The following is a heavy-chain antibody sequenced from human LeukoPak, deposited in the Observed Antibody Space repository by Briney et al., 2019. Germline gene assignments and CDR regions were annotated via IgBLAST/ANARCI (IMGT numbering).Heavy chain of an antibody. D-gene: IGHD2-2*01. CDR1: GGSISSYY. J-gene: IGHJ4*02. V-gene: IGHV4-4*07. CDR2: IYTSGST. CDR3: ASPGYCSSTSCYGFDY. Sequence: PSETLSLTCTVSGGSISSYYWSWIWQPAGKGLEWIGRIYTSGSTNYNPSLKSRVTMSVDTSKNQFSLKLSPVTAADTAVYYCASPGYCSSTSCYGFDYWGQGTLVTVSS.